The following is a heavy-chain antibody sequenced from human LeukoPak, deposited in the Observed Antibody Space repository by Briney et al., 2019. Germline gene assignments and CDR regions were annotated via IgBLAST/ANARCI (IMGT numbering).Heavy chain of an antibody. D-gene: IGHD3-10*01. CDR2: MNPNSGNT. V-gene: IGHV1-8*01. CDR3: ARQESVLLWFGDGYYYYCGMDV. Sequence: ASVKVSCKASGYTFTSYDINWVRQATGQGLEWMGWMNPNSGNTGYAQKFQGRVTMTRNTSISTAYMELSSLRSEDTAVYYCARQESVLLWFGDGYYYYCGMDVWGQGTTVTVSS. CDR1: GYTFTSYD. J-gene: IGHJ6*02.